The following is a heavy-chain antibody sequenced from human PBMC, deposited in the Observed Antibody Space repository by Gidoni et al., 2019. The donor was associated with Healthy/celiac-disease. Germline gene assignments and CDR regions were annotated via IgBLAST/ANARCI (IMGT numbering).Heavy chain of an antibody. CDR1: GSTFPSYD. J-gene: IGHJ5*02. CDR3: ARVAGGATGNWFDP. CDR2: MNPNSGNT. Sequence: QVQLVQSGAEVKKPGASVKVSCKAYGSTFPSYDINWVRQATGQGLEWMGWMNPNSGNTGYAQKFQGRVTMTRNTSISTAYMELSSLRSEDTAVYYCARVAGGATGNWFDPWGQGTLVTVSS. D-gene: IGHD1-26*01. V-gene: IGHV1-8*01.